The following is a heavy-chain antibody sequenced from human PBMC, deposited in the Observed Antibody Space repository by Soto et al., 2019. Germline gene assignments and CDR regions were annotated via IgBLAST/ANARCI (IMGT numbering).Heavy chain of an antibody. CDR1: GFTFSVSA. J-gene: IGHJ6*02. Sequence: EVQLVESGGDLVQPGGSLKLSCAVSGFTFSVSAIHWVRQASGKGLEWVGRIRSKADNYATAYGASVKGRFSISRDDSKNTAYLQISSLNTEDTAVYYCARLAEWEYYDGMDVWGQGTTVTVSS. CDR2: IRSKADNYAT. CDR3: ARLAEWEYYDGMDV. D-gene: IGHD1-26*01. V-gene: IGHV3-73*02.